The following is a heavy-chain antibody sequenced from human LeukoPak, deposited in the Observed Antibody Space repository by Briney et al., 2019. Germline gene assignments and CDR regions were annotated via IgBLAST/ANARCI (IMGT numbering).Heavy chain of an antibody. CDR2: IKQDGSEK. CDR1: GFTFSSYW. J-gene: IGHJ6*04. D-gene: IGHD2-2*01. Sequence: GGSLRLSCAASGFTFSSYWMSRVRQAPGKGLEWVANIKQDGSEKYYVDSVKGRFTISRDNAKNSLYLQMNSLRAEDTAVYYCAREWRTVFKKLDVWGKGTTVTVSS. CDR3: AREWRTVFKKLDV. V-gene: IGHV3-7*01.